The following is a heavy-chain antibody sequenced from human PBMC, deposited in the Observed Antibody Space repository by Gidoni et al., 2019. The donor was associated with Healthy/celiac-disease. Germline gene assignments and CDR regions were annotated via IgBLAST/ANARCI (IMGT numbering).Heavy chain of an antibody. Sequence: QVQLVQSGAEVKKPGSSVKVSCQASGGTFSSYAIRWVRQAPGQGLEWMGGIIPIFGTANYAQKFQGRVTITADESTSTAYMELSSLRSEDTAVYYCAREGGIAARSRAYYYYGMDVWGQGTTVTVSS. CDR3: AREGGIAARSRAYYYYGMDV. J-gene: IGHJ6*02. CDR2: IIPIFGTA. D-gene: IGHD6-6*01. CDR1: GGTFSSYA. V-gene: IGHV1-69*01.